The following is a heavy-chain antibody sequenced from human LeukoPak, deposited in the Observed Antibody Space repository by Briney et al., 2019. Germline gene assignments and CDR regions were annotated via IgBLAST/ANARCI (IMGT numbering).Heavy chain of an antibody. Sequence: GGSLRLSCAASGFTFTSYWMTWVRRAPGKGLEWVANIREDGSERYYVASVKGRFTVSRDNAKKSLSLQVNSLRAEDTAVYYCARLNYDFWSGIWEGYYMDVWGKGTTVTVSS. V-gene: IGHV3-7*01. CDR1: GFTFTSYW. D-gene: IGHD3-3*01. CDR3: ARLNYDFWSGIWEGYYMDV. CDR2: IREDGSER. J-gene: IGHJ6*03.